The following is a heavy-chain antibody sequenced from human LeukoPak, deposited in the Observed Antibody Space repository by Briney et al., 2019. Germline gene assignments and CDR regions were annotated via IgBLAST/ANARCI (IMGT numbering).Heavy chain of an antibody. CDR3: ARDVEFYGMDV. V-gene: IGHV4-4*07. CDR1: GDSISSYY. CDR2: IYTSGST. J-gene: IGHJ6*02. Sequence: SETLSLTCTVSGDSISSYYWGWIRQPPGKGLEWIGRIYTSGSTNYNPSLKSRVTMSVDTSKNQFSLKLSSVTAADTAVYYCARDVEFYGMDVWGQGTTVTVSS.